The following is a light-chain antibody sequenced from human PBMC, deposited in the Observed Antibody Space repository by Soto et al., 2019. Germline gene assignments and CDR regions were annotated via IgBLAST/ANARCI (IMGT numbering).Light chain of an antibody. V-gene: IGLV2-14*01. CDR3: SSYTTSSTRV. CDR1: SSDVGIYNY. CDR2: EVT. J-gene: IGLJ1*01. Sequence: LTQPASVSGSPGQSIAISCTGSSSDVGIYNYVSWYQQHPGKVPKLIIYEVTNRPSGVSNRFSGSKSGNTASLTISGLQAEDEADYYCSSYTTSSTRVFGTGTKVTVL.